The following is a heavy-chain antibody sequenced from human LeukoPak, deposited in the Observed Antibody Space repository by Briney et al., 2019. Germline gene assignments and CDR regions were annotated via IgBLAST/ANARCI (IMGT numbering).Heavy chain of an antibody. J-gene: IGHJ1*01. CDR3: ARLDSSGCLSV. D-gene: IGHD6-19*01. CDR2: MYYSGST. CDR1: GGSISGYS. Sequence: SETLSLTCTVSGGSISGYSWTWIRQPPGNGLEWIGYMYYSGSTKYNPSLRSRVTISVDTSKNQISLKVSSVTAADTAVYYCARLDSSGCLSVWGQGTLVTVSS. V-gene: IGHV4-59*08.